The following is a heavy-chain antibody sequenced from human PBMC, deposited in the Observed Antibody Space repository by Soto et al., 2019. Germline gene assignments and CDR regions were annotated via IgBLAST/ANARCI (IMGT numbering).Heavy chain of an antibody. V-gene: IGHV1-69*13. Sequence: SVKVSCKASGGTFSSYAISWVRQAPGQGLEWMGGIIPIFGTANYAQKFQGRVTITADESTSTAYMELSSLRSEDTAVYYCASGYCSGGSCYVFVYWGQGTLVTVSS. CDR3: ASGYCSGGSCYVFVY. CDR2: IIPIFGTA. J-gene: IGHJ4*02. D-gene: IGHD2-15*01. CDR1: GGTFSSYA.